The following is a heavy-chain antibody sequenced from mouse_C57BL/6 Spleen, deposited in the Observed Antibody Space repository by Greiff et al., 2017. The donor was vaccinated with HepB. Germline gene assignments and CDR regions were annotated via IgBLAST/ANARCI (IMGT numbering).Heavy chain of an antibody. CDR3: ARGLYDYDGRSYAMDY. CDR1: GYTFTDYN. V-gene: IGHV1-18*01. CDR2: INPNNGGT. J-gene: IGHJ4*01. Sequence: EVQLQQSGPELVKPGASVKIPCKASGYTFTDYNMDWVKQSHGKSLEWIGDINPNNGGTIYNQKFKGKATLTVDKSSSTAYMELRSLTSEDTAVYYCARGLYDYDGRSYAMDYWGQGTSVTVSS. D-gene: IGHD2-4*01.